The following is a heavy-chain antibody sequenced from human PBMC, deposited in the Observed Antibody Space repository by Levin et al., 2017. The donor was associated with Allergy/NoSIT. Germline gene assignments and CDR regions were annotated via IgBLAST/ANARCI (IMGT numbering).Heavy chain of an antibody. CDR1: GFTFSGYA. J-gene: IGHJ4*02. V-gene: IGHV3-23*01. CDR3: AKIVAAAVNGYFDY. CDR2: ISGSGDST. D-gene: IGHD6-13*01. Sequence: GESLKISCAASGFTFSGYAMSWVRQAPGKGLEWVSGISGSGDSTYYADSVKGRFTISRDNSKNTLYLQMNSLRAEDTAVYYCAKIVAAAVNGYFDYWGQGTLVTVSS.